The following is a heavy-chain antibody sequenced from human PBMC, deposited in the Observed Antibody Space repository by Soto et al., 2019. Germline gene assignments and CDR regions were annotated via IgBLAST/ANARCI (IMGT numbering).Heavy chain of an antibody. J-gene: IGHJ1*01. CDR1: GFSLSTSGVG. V-gene: IGHV2-5*02. D-gene: IGHD3-22*01. CDR2: IYWDDDK. CDR3: AHLTYYYDSSGYYSRAEYFQH. Sequence: QITLKESGPTLVKPTQTLTLTCTFSGFSLSTSGVGVGWIRQPPGKALEGLALIYWDDDKRYIPSLKSRVTITKDTYKNHMVLTITDVDPVDTATYYCAHLTYYYDSSGYYSRAEYFQHCGQGTLVTVCS.